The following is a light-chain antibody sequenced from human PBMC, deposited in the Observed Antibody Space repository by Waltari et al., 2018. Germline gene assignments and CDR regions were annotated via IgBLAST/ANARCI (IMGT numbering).Light chain of an antibody. CDR3: ASWDASLNGWV. Sequence: QSVLTQPPSASGTPGQRVTISCSGGRSNIGSNSVNWFQQLPATAPRLFIYFTDQRPPGVPGRVSGSKSGTSASLAISGLQSGDEADYYCASWDASLNGWVFGGGTKLTVL. CDR2: FTD. V-gene: IGLV1-44*01. CDR1: RSNIGSNS. J-gene: IGLJ3*02.